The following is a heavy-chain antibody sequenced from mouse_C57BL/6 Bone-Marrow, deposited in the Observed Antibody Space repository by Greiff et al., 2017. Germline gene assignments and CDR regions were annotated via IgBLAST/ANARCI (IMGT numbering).Heavy chain of an antibody. CDR1: GFTFSDYG. D-gene: IGHD1-1*01. CDR3: AREDYGGFDY. J-gene: IGHJ2*01. CDR2: ISSGSSTI. V-gene: IGHV5-17*01. Sequence: EVQLQESGGGLVKPGGSLKLSCAASGFTFSDYGMHWVRQAPEKGLEWVAYISSGSSTIYYADTVKGRFTISRDNAKNTLFLQMTSLRSEDTAMYYCAREDYGGFDYWGQGTTLTVSS.